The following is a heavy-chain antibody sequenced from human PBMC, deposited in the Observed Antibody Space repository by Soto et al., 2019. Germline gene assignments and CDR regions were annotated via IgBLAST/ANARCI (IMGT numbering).Heavy chain of an antibody. CDR3: GAEFYSGGRCCSFDI. J-gene: IGHJ3*02. V-gene: IGHV1-58*01. D-gene: IGHD2-15*01. CDR2: IGVVRGNT. Sequence: SVKVSCKTSGFTFRNSAVQWVRQARGQRLEWIGWIGVVRGNTNYLQELQEILTITRDLSTGTAYVELSSLSSDDTARYYGGAEFYSGGRCCSFDIWGKGTMVPVTS. CDR1: GFTFRNSA.